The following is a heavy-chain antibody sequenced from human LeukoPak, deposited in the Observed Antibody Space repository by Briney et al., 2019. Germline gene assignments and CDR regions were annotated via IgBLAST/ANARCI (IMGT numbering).Heavy chain of an antibody. D-gene: IGHD4-17*01. CDR1: GFTVSSNY. Sequence: GGSLRLSCVGSGFTVSSNYMSWVRQAPGKGLEWVAVISYDGSNEYYADSVKGRFTISRDNAKNSLYLQMNSLRDEDTAVYYCARDYGDSFDYWGQGTLVTVSS. V-gene: IGHV3-30-3*01. CDR3: ARDYGDSFDY. J-gene: IGHJ4*02. CDR2: ISYDGSNE.